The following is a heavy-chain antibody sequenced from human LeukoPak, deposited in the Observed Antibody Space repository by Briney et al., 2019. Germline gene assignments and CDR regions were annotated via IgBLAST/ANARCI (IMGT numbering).Heavy chain of an antibody. V-gene: IGHV4-59*08. CDR1: GGSISSYY. CDR3: ARRILQYCGSTSCKGGYYGMDV. Sequence: PSETLSLTCTVSGGSISSYYWSWIRQPPGKGLEWIGYIYYSGSTNYNPSLKSRVTISVDTSKNQFSLKLSSVTAADTAVYYCARRILQYCGSTSCKGGYYGMDVWGQGTTVTVSS. D-gene: IGHD2-2*01. CDR2: IYYSGST. J-gene: IGHJ6*02.